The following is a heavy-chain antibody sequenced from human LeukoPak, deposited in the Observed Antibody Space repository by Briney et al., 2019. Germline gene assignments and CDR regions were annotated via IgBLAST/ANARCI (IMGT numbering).Heavy chain of an antibody. CDR2: INPHSGAT. J-gene: IGHJ5*02. D-gene: IGHD5/OR15-5a*01. CDR1: GSGFSDVY. Sequence: ASVKVSCKASGSGFSDVYFNWVRQSPGQGLEWMGWINPHSGATNYAQSFQGRVSMDASFDTAYIELSRLTSDDTAVYYCATSSSVTHTRDPWGQGTLVTVSS. CDR3: ATSSSVTHTRDP. V-gene: IGHV1-2*02.